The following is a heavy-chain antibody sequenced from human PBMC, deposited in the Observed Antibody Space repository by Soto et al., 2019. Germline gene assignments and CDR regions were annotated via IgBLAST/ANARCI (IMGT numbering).Heavy chain of an antibody. D-gene: IGHD3-22*01. CDR2: ISGSGGRT. V-gene: IGHV3-23*04. J-gene: IGHJ3*02. CDR3: AKTYYYDSSGFYQPFDI. Sequence: EVQLVESGGGLVQPGGSLRLSCAASGFTFSSYAMSWVRQAPGKGLEWVSAISGSGGRTYYADSVKGRFTSSRDNSKNTLDLQMNSLRAEDTAVYYCAKTYYYDSSGFYQPFDIWGQGTMVTVSS. CDR1: GFTFSSYA.